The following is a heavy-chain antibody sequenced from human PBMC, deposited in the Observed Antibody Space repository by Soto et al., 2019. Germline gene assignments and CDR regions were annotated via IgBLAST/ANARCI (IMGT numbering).Heavy chain of an antibody. CDR1: GGSISSGDYY. V-gene: IGHV4-30-4*01. CDR2: IYYSGST. J-gene: IGHJ4*02. Sequence: PLETLSLTCTVSGGSISSGDYYWSWIRQPPGKGLEWIGYIYYSGSTYYNPSLKSRVTISVDTSKNQFSLKLSSVTAADTAVYYCARFQKERFLEWYNYGYFDYWGQGTQVTVSS. D-gene: IGHD3-3*01. CDR3: ARFQKERFLEWYNYGYFDY.